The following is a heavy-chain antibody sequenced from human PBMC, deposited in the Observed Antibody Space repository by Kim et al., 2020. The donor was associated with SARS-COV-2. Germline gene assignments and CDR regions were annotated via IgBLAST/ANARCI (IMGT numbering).Heavy chain of an antibody. CDR2: ISSNGADP. CDR1: GFIFSTYA. J-gene: IGHJ4*02. CDR3: ARERRHRSGTACYLFDY. V-gene: IGHV3-64*02. Sequence: GGSLRLSCAASGFIFSTYAMHWVRQAPGKGPEYVSAISSNGADPYYADSVKGRFTISRDNFKNMMYLQMGSLRAEDMAVYYCARERRHRSGTACYLFDYWGQGTLVTVSS. D-gene: IGHD2-2*01.